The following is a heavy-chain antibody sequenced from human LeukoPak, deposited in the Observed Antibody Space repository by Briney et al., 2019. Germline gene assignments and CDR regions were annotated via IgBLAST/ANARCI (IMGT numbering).Heavy chain of an antibody. V-gene: IGHV3-23*01. J-gene: IGHJ4*02. CDR3: ANLRGTVATLWYASDY. CDR1: GFNLSSYD. Sequence: GGSLRLSCAASGFNLSSYDMTWVRQARGKGVEGVSDLSCSGGSSYYSDSVIRRFTISRANSNITLFLQMNSLRAEDTALYYCANLRGTVATLWYASDYWGQGTLVTVSS. D-gene: IGHD5-12*01. CDR2: LSCSGGSS.